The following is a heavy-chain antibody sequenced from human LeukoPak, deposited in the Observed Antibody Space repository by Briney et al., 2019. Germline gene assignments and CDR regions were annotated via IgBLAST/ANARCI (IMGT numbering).Heavy chain of an antibody. V-gene: IGHV1-2*02. J-gene: IGHJ5*02. CDR3: ARDPGSYYPTWFDP. CDR2: INPNSGGT. Sequence: ASVKVSCKASGYTXTGYYMHWARQAPGQGLEWMGWINPNSGGTNYAQKFQGRVTMTRATSISTAYMELSRLRSDDTAVYYCARDPGSYYPTWFDPWGQGTLVTVSS. CDR1: GYTXTGYY. D-gene: IGHD3-10*01.